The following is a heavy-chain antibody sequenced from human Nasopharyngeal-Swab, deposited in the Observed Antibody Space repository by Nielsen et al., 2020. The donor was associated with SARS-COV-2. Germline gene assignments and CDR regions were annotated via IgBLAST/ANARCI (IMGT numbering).Heavy chain of an antibody. Sequence: GGSLRLSCTASGFTFDDYAMHWVRQAPGKGLEWVSGINGNSGIIGYADSMKGRFTISRDNAKNSLYLQMNSLRAEATAFYYCAKGRWGQQFFDYWGQGILVTVSS. J-gene: IGHJ4*02. CDR2: INGNSGII. V-gene: IGHV3-9*01. D-gene: IGHD5-24*01. CDR3: AKGRWGQQFFDY. CDR1: GFTFDDYA.